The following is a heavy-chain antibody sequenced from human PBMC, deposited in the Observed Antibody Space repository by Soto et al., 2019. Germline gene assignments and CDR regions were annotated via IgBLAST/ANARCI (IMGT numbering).Heavy chain of an antibody. CDR2: IFSNDEK. J-gene: IGHJ4*02. CDR3: ARMMYSSSWYVDYYFDY. D-gene: IGHD6-13*01. V-gene: IGHV2-26*01. Sequence: QVTLKESGPVLVNPTETLTLTCTVSGFSLSNARMGVSWIRQPPGKALEWLAHIFSNDEKSYSTSLKSRLTISKDTSKSQVVLTMTNMDPVDTATYYCARMMYSSSWYVDYYFDYWGQGTLVTVSS. CDR1: GFSLSNARMG.